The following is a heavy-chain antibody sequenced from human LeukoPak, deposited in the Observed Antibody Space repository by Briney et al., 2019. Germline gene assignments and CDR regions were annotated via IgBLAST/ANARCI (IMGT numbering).Heavy chain of an antibody. J-gene: IGHJ4*02. Sequence: SETLSLTCIVSGGSISNYYWSWIRQPPGKGLEWIGEINHSGSTNYNPSLKSRVTISVDTSKNQFSLKLSSVTAADTAVYYCARAIEYSTPGWGQGTLVTVSS. CDR3: ARAIEYSTPG. V-gene: IGHV4-34*01. CDR2: INHSGST. CDR1: GGSISNYY. D-gene: IGHD6-6*01.